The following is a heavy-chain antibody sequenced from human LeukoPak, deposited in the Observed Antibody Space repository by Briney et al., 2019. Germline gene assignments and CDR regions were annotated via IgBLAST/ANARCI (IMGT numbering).Heavy chain of an antibody. CDR3: ARVGVEEQWQWRVNYFDY. CDR1: GGTFSSYA. Sequence: GASVKVSCKASGGTFSSYAISWVRQAPGQGLEWMGGIIPIFGTANYAQKFQGRVTITADESTSTAYMELSSLRSEDTAVYYCARVGVEEQWQWRVNYFDYWGQGTLVTVSS. J-gene: IGHJ4*02. CDR2: IIPIFGTA. D-gene: IGHD6-19*01. V-gene: IGHV1-69*13.